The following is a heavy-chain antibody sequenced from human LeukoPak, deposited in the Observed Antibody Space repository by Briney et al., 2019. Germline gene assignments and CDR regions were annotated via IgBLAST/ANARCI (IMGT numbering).Heavy chain of an antibody. Sequence: GGSLRLSCAASGFTFDDYAMHWVRQAPGKGLEWVSGISWNSGSIGYADSVRGRFTISRDNAKNSLYLQMNSLRAEDTALYYCAKDIGSSWYGMDYWGQGTLVTVSS. CDR3: AKDIGSSWYGMDY. CDR1: GFTFDDYA. D-gene: IGHD6-13*01. V-gene: IGHV3-9*01. CDR2: ISWNSGSI. J-gene: IGHJ4*02.